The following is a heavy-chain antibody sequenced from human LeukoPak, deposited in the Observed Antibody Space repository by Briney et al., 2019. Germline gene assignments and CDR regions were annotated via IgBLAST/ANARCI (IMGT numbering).Heavy chain of an antibody. J-gene: IGHJ6*02. CDR3: AREDSSGWSRPYYYYYYGMDV. CDR1: GYTFTSSD. Sequence: ASVKVSCKASGYTFTSSDINWVRQATGQGLEWMGWMNPNSGKTGYAQKFQGRVTMTRNTSISTAYMELSSLRSEDTAVYYCAREDSSGWSRPYYYYYYGMDVWGQGTTVTVSS. CDR2: MNPNSGKT. V-gene: IGHV1-8*01. D-gene: IGHD6-19*01.